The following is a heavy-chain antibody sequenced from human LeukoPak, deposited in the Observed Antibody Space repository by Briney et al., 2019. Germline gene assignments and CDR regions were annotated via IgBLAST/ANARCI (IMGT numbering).Heavy chain of an antibody. J-gene: IGHJ4*02. D-gene: IGHD5-18*01. Sequence: GASVKVSCKASGGTFSSYAISWGRQAPGQGLEWMGGIIPIFGTANYAQKFQGRVTITADESTSTAYMELRSLRSEDTAVYYCARRRGYSYGSHDYWGQGTLVTVSS. CDR1: GGTFSSYA. CDR2: IIPIFGTA. V-gene: IGHV1-69*01. CDR3: ARRRGYSYGSHDY.